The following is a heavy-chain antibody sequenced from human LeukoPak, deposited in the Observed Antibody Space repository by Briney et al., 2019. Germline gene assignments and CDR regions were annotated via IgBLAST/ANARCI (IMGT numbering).Heavy chain of an antibody. CDR3: ARGASGHYYMDV. V-gene: IGHV3-74*01. CDR2: INTDGSST. J-gene: IGHJ6*03. D-gene: IGHD3-10*01. Sequence: PGGSLRLSCAASGFTFSSYWMHWVRQAPGKGLVWVSRINTDGSSTSYADSVKGRFTISRDNAKNTLYLQMNSLRAEDTAVYYCARGASGHYYMDVWGKGTTVTVSS. CDR1: GFTFSSYW.